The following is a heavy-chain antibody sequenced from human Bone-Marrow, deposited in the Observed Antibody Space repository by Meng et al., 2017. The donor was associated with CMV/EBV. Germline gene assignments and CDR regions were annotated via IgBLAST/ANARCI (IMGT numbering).Heavy chain of an antibody. CDR1: GGSISSGDYY. CDR2: IYYSGST. Sequence: SETLSLTCTVSGGSISSGDYYWSWIRQPQGKGLEWIGYIYYSGSTYYNPSLKRRVNISVDTSKNQYSLKLSSVTAADTAVYYRARQSLGNCSSTSCYELLWFGEFGAFDIWGQGTMVTVSS. D-gene: IGHD2-2*01. CDR3: ARQSLGNCSSTSCYELLWFGEFGAFDI. J-gene: IGHJ3*02. V-gene: IGHV4-30-4*08.